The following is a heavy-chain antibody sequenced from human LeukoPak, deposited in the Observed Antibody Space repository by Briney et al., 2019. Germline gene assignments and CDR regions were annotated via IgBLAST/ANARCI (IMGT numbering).Heavy chain of an antibody. J-gene: IGHJ4*02. V-gene: IGHV4-59*08. CDR3: ARLVYSSGWYYFDY. Sequence: SETLSLTCTVSGGSISSYYWSWIRQPPGKGLEWIGYIYYSGSTNYNPSLKSRVTISVDTSKNQFSLKLSSVTAADTAVYYCARLVYSSGWYYFDYWGQGTLVTVSP. CDR2: IYYSGST. D-gene: IGHD6-19*01. CDR1: GGSISSYY.